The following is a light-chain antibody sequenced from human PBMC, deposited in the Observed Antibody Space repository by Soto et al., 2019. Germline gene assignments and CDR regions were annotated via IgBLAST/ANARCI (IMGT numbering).Light chain of an antibody. Sequence: DIQMTQSPSSLSASVGDRVTITCQASQDISNYLNWYQQKPGKAPKLLIYDASNLETRVPSRFSGSGSGTDFTFTISSLQTEDIATYYCQQYDNLPLTFGGGNKVEIK. CDR2: DAS. V-gene: IGKV1-33*01. CDR1: QDISNY. CDR3: QQYDNLPLT. J-gene: IGKJ4*02.